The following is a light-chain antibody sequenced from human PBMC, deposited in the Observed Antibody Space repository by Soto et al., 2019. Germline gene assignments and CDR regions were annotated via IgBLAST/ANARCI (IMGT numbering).Light chain of an antibody. V-gene: IGKV1-5*03. J-gene: IGKJ1*01. Sequence: DLQITPSPFPLSGSVGDRVTIPCPASQTISSWLAWYQQKPGKAPKLLIYKASTLKSGVPSRFSGSGSGTEFTLTISSLQPDDFATYYCQHYNSYSEAFGQGTKVDIK. CDR3: QHYNSYSEA. CDR2: KAS. CDR1: QTISSW.